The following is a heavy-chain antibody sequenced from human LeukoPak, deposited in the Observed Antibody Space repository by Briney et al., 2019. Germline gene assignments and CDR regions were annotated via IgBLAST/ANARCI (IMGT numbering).Heavy chain of an antibody. Sequence: GASVKASCKASGYTFTSYYMHWVRQAPGQGLEWMGWINPNSGGTNYAQKFQGRVTMTRDTSISTAYMELSRLRSDDTAVYYCARLGTGTTFPFDYWGQGTLVTVSS. V-gene: IGHV1-2*02. D-gene: IGHD1-1*01. CDR2: INPNSGGT. J-gene: IGHJ4*02. CDR3: ARLGTGTTFPFDY. CDR1: GYTFTSYY.